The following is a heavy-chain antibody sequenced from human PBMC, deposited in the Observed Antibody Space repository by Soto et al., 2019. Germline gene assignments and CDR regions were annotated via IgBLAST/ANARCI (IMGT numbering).Heavy chain of an antibody. J-gene: IGHJ4*02. CDR2: INHSGST. Sequence: SETLSLTCAFYVVSFSGYYWSWIRQPPGKGLEWIGEINHSGSTNYNPSLKSRVTISVDTSKNQFSLKLSSVTAADTAVYYCAIAAQNFGLPQYWGQGTLVIVSS. CDR3: AIAAQNFGLPQY. V-gene: IGHV4-34*01. D-gene: IGHD3-3*01. CDR1: VVSFSGYY.